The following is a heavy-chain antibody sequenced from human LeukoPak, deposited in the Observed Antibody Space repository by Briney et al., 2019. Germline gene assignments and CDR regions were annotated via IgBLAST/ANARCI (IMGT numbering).Heavy chain of an antibody. J-gene: IGHJ4*02. D-gene: IGHD6-19*01. V-gene: IGHV3-48*03. CDR3: AILQGAVAHFDY. CDR2: ISNSGGDI. Sequence: GGSLRLSCAASRFTFSSHEMNWVSQAPGKGLEWLSYISNSGGDINYADSVKGRFTISRDNAKNSLYLQMNSLRDEDTAVYYCAILQGAVAHFDYWGQGTLVTVSS. CDR1: RFTFSSHE.